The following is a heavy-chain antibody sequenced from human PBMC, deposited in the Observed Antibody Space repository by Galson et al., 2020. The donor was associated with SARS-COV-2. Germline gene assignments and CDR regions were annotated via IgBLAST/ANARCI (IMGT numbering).Heavy chain of an antibody. V-gene: IGHV3-23*01. CDR1: GFTFSSYA. CDR2: ISGSGGTP. J-gene: IGHJ6*02. D-gene: IGHD3-10*01. CDR3: AKDTSSGTYYYYYYGMDV. Sequence: TGGSLRLSCAASGFTFSSYAMSWVRQAPGKGLEWVSAISGSGGTPYYADSVKGRFTISRDKSKNTLYLQMNSLRAEDTAVYYCAKDTSSGTYYYYYYGMDVWGQGTTVTVSS.